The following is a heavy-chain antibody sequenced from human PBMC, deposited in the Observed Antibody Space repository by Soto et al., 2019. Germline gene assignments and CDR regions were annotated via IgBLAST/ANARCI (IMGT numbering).Heavy chain of an antibody. D-gene: IGHD3-22*01. V-gene: IGHV4-30-2*01. CDR1: GGSISSGGYS. Sequence: SETLSLTCAVSGGSISSGGYSWSWIRQPPGKGLEWIGYIYHSGSTYYNPSLKSRVTISVDRSKNQFSLKLSSVTAADTAVYYCARVSIVGRYYGMDVWGQGTTVTVSS. CDR3: ARVSIVGRYYGMDV. CDR2: IYHSGST. J-gene: IGHJ6*02.